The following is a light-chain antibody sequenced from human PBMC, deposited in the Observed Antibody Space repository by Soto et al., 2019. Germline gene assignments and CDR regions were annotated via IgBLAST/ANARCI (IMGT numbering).Light chain of an antibody. J-gene: IGKJ2*01. CDR1: QRMSSNY. CDR2: GTS. Sequence: ELVLTQSPGTLSLSPGERATLSCRASQRMSSNYLAWYQQKPGQSPRLLIYGTSSRATGIPDRFSGSGSETDFTLTISGLEPEDSAVYYCQQYGTLPPRYTFGQGTKLEIK. CDR3: QQYGTLPPRYT. V-gene: IGKV3-20*01.